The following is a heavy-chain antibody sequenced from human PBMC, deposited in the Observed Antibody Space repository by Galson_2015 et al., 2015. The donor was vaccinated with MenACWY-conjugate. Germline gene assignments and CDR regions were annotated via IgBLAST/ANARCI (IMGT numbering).Heavy chain of an antibody. D-gene: IGHD1-26*01. V-gene: IGHV3-74*01. CDR1: GFIFNTYW. CDR3: AKTRGASFYFDY. Sequence: SLRLSCAASGFIFNTYWMHWVRQAPGKGLVWVSRINPGGSSTTYADSVKDRFTISRDNAKHTLYLQMNSLRSEDTAVFYCAKTRGASFYFDYWGQGTLVTVSS. J-gene: IGHJ4*02. CDR2: INPGGSST.